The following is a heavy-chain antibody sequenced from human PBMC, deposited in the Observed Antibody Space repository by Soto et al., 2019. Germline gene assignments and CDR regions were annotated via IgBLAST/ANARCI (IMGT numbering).Heavy chain of an antibody. CDR2: IKADGSEI. V-gene: IGHV3-7*01. D-gene: IGHD3-3*01. CDR3: ANGITIFGVVLYYYGMDV. J-gene: IGHJ6*02. CDR1: GFTFSNYW. Sequence: GGSLRLSCAASGFTFSNYWMSWVRQAPGKGLEWVANIKADGSEIYYVDSVKGRFTISRDNAKNSLYLQMNSLRAEDTAVYYCANGITIFGVVLYYYGMDVWGQGTTVTVSS.